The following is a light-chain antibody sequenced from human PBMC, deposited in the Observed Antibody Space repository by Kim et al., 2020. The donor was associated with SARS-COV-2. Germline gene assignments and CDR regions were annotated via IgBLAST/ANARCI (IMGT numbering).Light chain of an antibody. V-gene: IGKV1-27*01. CDR3: QKYDGAPWT. CDR1: QGIANY. CDR2: AAS. J-gene: IGKJ1*01. Sequence: ASVGDRVTINCRASQGIANYLAWYQQKPGKVPKLLIYAASALQAGVPSRCSGSGSGTDFTLTISSLQPEDAATYYCQKYDGAPWTFGQGTKVDIK.